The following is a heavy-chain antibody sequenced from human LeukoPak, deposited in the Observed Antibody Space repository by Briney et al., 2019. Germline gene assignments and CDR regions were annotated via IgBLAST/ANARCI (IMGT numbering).Heavy chain of an antibody. CDR3: ARYNYDFWSGYSKWFDP. CDR2: IYYSGST. V-gene: IGHV4-59*01. CDR1: GGSISSSY. J-gene: IGHJ5*02. D-gene: IGHD3-3*01. Sequence: KPSETLSLTCTVSGGSISSSYWSWIRQPPGKGLEWIGYIYYSGSTNYNPSLKSRVTISVDTSKNQFSLKLSSVTAVDTAVYYCARYNYDFWSGYSKWFDPWGQGTLVTVSS.